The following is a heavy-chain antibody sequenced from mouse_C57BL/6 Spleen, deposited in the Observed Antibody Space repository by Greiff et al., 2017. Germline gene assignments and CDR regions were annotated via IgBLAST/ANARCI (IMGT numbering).Heavy chain of an antibody. V-gene: IGHV1-50*01. CDR2: IDPSDSYT. CDR1: GYTFTSYW. J-gene: IGHJ3*01. D-gene: IGHD2-2*01. CDR3: ARVGYDGAGAWFAY. Sequence: QVQLQQPGAELVKPGASVKLSCKASGYTFTSYWMQWVKQRPGQGLEWIGEIDPSDSYTNYNQKFKGKATLTVDTSSSTAYMQLSSLTSEDSAVYYCARVGYDGAGAWFAYWGQGTLVTVSA.